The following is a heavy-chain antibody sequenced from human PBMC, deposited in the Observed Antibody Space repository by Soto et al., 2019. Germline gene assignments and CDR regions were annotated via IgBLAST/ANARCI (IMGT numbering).Heavy chain of an antibody. CDR2: IYPGDSDT. J-gene: IGHJ3*02. D-gene: IGHD3-10*01. CDR3: ARQYYGSGSLGYAFDI. CDR1: GYSFTSYW. Sequence: PGESLKISCKGSGYSFTSYWIGWVRQMPGKGLEWMGIIYPGDSDTRYSPSFQGQVTISADKSISTAYLQWSRLKASDTAMYYCARQYYGSGSLGYAFDISGQGTMVTV. V-gene: IGHV5-51*01.